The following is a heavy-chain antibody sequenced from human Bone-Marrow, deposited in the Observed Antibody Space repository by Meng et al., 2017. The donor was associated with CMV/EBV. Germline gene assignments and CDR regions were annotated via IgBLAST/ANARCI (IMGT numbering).Heavy chain of an antibody. D-gene: IGHD6-6*01. V-gene: IGHV1-3*02. CDR2: SNAGNGNT. Sequence: ASVKVSCKASGYTFTSYAMHWVRQAPGQRLEWMGWSNAGNGNTKYSQEFQGRVTMTRNTSISTAYMELSSLRSEDTAVYYCARSKRIAARWDWGQGTLVTVSS. CDR1: GYTFTSYA. J-gene: IGHJ4*02. CDR3: ARSKRIAARWD.